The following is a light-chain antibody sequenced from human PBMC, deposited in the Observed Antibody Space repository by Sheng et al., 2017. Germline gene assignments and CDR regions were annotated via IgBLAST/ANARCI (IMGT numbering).Light chain of an antibody. V-gene: IGKV1-5*03. J-gene: IGKJ2*01. CDR2: KAS. CDR1: QSIGTW. Sequence: DIQMTPSPSTLSASVGDRVTITCRASQSIGTWLAWYQQKPGKAPKLLIYKASSLESGVPSRFSGSGSGTEFTLTISNVEPEDFAVYYCQQRSRDNTFGQGTKLEIK. CDR3: QQRSRDNT.